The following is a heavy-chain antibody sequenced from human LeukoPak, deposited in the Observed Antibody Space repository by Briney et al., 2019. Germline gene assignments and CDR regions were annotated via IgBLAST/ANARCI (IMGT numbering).Heavy chain of an antibody. V-gene: IGHV3-30*04. CDR2: ISYDGSNE. Sequence: GGSLRLSCAASGFTFSSYAMHWVRQAPGKGLEWVAVISYDGSNEYYAASVKGRFTISRDNSKNTLYLQMNSLRAEDTAVYYCTTDQGDIPYWGQGTLVTVSS. CDR3: TTDQGDIPY. CDR1: GFTFSSYA. D-gene: IGHD3-9*01. J-gene: IGHJ4*02.